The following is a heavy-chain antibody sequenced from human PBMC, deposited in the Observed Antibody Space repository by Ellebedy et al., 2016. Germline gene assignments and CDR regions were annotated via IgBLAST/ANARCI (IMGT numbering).Heavy chain of an antibody. CDR3: AREYSSSSVAFDI. V-gene: IGHV4-34*01. J-gene: IGHJ3*02. Sequence: SETLSLTXAVYGGSFSGYYWSWIRQPPGKGLEWIGSIYYSGSTYYNPSLKSRVTISVDTSKNQFSLKLSSVTAADTAVYYCAREYSSSSVAFDIWGQGTMVTVSS. D-gene: IGHD6-6*01. CDR2: IYYSGST. CDR1: GGSFSGYY.